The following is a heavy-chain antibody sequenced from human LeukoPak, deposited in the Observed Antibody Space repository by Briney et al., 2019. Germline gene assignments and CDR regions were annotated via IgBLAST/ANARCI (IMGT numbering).Heavy chain of an antibody. V-gene: IGHV3-30*02. D-gene: IGHD1-14*01. CDR3: AKDSRYYYVDY. CDR1: GFTFSSYG. J-gene: IGHJ4*02. CDR2: IRYDGSKE. Sequence: HPGGSLRLSCAASGFTFSSYGMHWVRQAPGKGLERVAFIRYDGSKEYYADSVKGRFTISRGNSKNTLYLQMNSRKTEDTAVYYCAKDSRYYYVDYWGQETLVTVSS.